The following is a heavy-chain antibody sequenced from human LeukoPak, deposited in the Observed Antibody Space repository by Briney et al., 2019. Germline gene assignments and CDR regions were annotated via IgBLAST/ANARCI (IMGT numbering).Heavy chain of an antibody. CDR3: ARDLYCSSTSCYDGAYYYYGMDV. CDR1: GFTFSSYA. V-gene: IGHV3-30-3*01. J-gene: IGHJ6*02. CDR2: ISYDGSNK. D-gene: IGHD2-2*01. Sequence: GRSLRLSCAASGFTFSSYAMHWVRQAPGKGLEWVAVISYDGSNKYYADSVKGRFTISRDNSKNTLYLQMNSLRAEDTAVYYCARDLYCSSTSCYDGAYYYYGMDVWGQGTTVTVSS.